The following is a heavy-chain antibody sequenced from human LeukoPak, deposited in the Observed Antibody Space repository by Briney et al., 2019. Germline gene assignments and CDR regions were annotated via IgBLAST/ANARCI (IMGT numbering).Heavy chain of an antibody. CDR3: ARGQGSWDEDAFDI. CDR2: ICPGDSDT. D-gene: IGHD6-13*01. J-gene: IGHJ3*02. V-gene: IGHV5-51*01. CDR1: GYTFTSYW. Sequence: NRGESLKISCKGSGYTFTSYWIGWVRQMPGKGLEWMGIICPGDSDTRYSPSFQGQVTISADKSISTAYLQWSSLKASDTAMYYCARGQGSWDEDAFDIWGQGTMVTVSS.